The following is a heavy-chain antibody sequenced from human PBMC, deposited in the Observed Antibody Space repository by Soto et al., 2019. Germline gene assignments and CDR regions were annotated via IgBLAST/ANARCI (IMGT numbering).Heavy chain of an antibody. CDR3: ARGSYYYGSGSYVNY. CDR1: GFTFSSYW. CDR2: INSDGSST. Sequence: EVQLVESGGGLVQPGGSLRLSCAASGFTFSSYWMHWVRQAPGKGLVWVSRINSDGSSTSYADSVKGRFTISRDNAKNTLYLKMNSLRAEDTAVYYCARGSYYYGSGSYVNYWGQGTLVTVSS. V-gene: IGHV3-74*01. D-gene: IGHD3-10*01. J-gene: IGHJ4*02.